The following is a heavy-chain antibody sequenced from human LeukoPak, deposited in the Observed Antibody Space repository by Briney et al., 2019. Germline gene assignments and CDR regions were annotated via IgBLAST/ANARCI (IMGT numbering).Heavy chain of an antibody. CDR3: ARDPLYYDSWSGYYTFGFDY. D-gene: IGHD3-3*01. J-gene: IGHJ4*02. CDR1: GGSISSYY. Sequence: SETLSLTCTVSGGSISSYYWSWIRQPPGKGLEWIGYIYYSGSTNYNPSLKSRVTISVDTSKNQFSLKLSSVTAADTAVYYCARDPLYYDSWSGYYTFGFDYWGQGTLVTVSS. CDR2: IYYSGST. V-gene: IGHV4-59*12.